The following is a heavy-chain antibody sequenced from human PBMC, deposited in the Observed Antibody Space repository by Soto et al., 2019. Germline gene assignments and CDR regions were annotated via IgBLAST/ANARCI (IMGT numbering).Heavy chain of an antibody. CDR2: IYHSGST. CDR1: GGSISSAGYY. V-gene: IGHV4-31*03. CDR3: ARRDYDFWSGYYNGYYYGMDV. J-gene: IGHJ6*02. Sequence: SETLSLTCSVSGGSISSAGYYWSWIRQHPGKGLEWIGYIYHSGSTYYNPSLISRVTMSVDTSKNQFSLKLSSVTAADTAVYYCARRDYDFWSGYYNGYYYGMDVWGQGTTVTVSS. D-gene: IGHD3-3*01.